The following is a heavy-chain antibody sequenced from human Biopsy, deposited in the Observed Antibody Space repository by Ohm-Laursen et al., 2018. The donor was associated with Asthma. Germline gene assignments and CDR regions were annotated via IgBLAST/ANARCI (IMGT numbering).Heavy chain of an antibody. CDR2: IIPIFGTA. V-gene: IGHV1-69*13. Sequence: ASVKVSCKASGGTFSSYAISWVRQAPGQGLEWMGGIIPIFGTANYAQKFQGRVTITADESTSTAYMELSSLRSEDAAVYYCARRGITGTTLDYWGQGTLVTVSS. CDR3: ARRGITGTTLDY. D-gene: IGHD1-7*01. J-gene: IGHJ4*02. CDR1: GGTFSSYA.